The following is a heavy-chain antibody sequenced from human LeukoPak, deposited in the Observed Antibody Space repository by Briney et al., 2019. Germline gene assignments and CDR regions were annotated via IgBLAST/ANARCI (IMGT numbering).Heavy chain of an antibody. V-gene: IGHV4-59*01. Sequence: SETLSLTCSVSGDSISNYYWTWIRQPPGKGLEWIGYIYYTGQTSYNPSLKSRVTISVDTSKAHFSLRLTSVTAADTAIYYCARGGGDYNGSGDWFDPWGQGTLVTVSS. D-gene: IGHD3-10*01. CDR3: ARGGGDYNGSGDWFDP. CDR1: GDSISNYY. J-gene: IGHJ5*02. CDR2: IYYTGQT.